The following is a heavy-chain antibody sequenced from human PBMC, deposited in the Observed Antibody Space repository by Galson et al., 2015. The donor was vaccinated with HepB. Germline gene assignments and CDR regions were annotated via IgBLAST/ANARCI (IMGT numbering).Heavy chain of an antibody. Sequence: SVKVSCKASGGTFSSYAISWVRQAPGQGLEWMGGIIPIFGTANYAQKFQGRVTITADKSTSTAYMELSSLRSEDTAMYYCARDTEWELGIAFDIWGQGTMVTVSS. J-gene: IGHJ3*02. CDR3: ARDTEWELGIAFDI. CDR1: GGTFSSYA. D-gene: IGHD1-26*01. V-gene: IGHV1-69*06. CDR2: IIPIFGTA.